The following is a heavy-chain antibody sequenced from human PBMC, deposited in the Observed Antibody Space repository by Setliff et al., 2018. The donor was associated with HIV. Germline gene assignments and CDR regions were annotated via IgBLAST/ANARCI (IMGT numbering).Heavy chain of an antibody. J-gene: IGHJ4*02. V-gene: IGHV4-61*09. Sequence: SQSLSLTCTVSGGSISSGGYYWNWVRQPAGKGLELIGNIYTRRSTNYNPSLKSRVTLSVDTSKNQFSLKLSSVTAADTAVYYCARLDCSSSSGFVDYWGQGTLVTVSS. CDR2: IYTRRST. CDR3: ARLDCSSSSGFVDY. CDR1: GGSISSGGYY. D-gene: IGHD2-2*01.